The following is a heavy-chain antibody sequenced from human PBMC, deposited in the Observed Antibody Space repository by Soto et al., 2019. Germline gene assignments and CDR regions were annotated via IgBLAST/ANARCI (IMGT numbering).Heavy chain of an antibody. CDR1: GYSFTSYW. Sequence: GESLKISCKGSGYSFTSYWISWVRQMPGKGLEWMGRIDPSDSYTNYSPSFQGHVTISADKSISTVYLQWSSLKASDTAMYYCARNGIVVVPAAQTSYYYYGMDVWGQGTTVTVSS. J-gene: IGHJ6*02. CDR3: ARNGIVVVPAAQTSYYYYGMDV. V-gene: IGHV5-10-1*01. D-gene: IGHD2-2*01. CDR2: IDPSDSYT.